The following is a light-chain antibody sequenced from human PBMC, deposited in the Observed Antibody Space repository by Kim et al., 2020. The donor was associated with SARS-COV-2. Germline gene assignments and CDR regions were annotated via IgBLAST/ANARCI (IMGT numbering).Light chain of an antibody. Sequence: SGLPGERAPLSCRASQSVGSFLAWYQQKPGQAPRLLIYGVSTRVTGIPDRFSGSGSGTEFTLTISSLQSEDFAVYYCQQYNSWRTFGQGTKVDIK. V-gene: IGKV3-15*01. CDR1: QSVGSF. CDR3: QQYNSWRT. J-gene: IGKJ1*01. CDR2: GVS.